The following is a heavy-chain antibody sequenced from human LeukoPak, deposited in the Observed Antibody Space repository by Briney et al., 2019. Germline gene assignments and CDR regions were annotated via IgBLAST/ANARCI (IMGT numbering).Heavy chain of an antibody. CDR2: IYSGGST. D-gene: IGHD3-3*01. V-gene: IGHV3-66*01. CDR1: EFSVGSNY. CDR3: ARSLRNAFDI. J-gene: IGHJ3*02. Sequence: GGSLRLSCAASEFSVGSNYMTWVRQAPGKGLEWVSLIYSGGSTYYADSVKGRFTISTDNANNSLYLQMNSLRAEDTAVYYCARSLRNAFDIWGQGTMVTVSS.